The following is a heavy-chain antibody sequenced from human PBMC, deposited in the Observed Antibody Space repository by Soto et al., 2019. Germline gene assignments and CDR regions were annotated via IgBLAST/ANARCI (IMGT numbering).Heavy chain of an antibody. Sequence: GGSLRLSCAASGFTFSDYYMSWIRQAPGKGLEWVSYISSSSYTNYADSVKGRFTISRDNAKNSLYLQMNSLRAEDTAVYYCARADRGKNWNSRYGMDVWGQGTTVTVSS. CDR3: ARADRGKNWNSRYGMDV. J-gene: IGHJ6*02. V-gene: IGHV3-11*06. CDR2: ISSSSYT. D-gene: IGHD1-7*01. CDR1: GFTFSDYY.